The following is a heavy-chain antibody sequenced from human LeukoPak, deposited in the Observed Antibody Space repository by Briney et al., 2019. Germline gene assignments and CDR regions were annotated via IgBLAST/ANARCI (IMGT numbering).Heavy chain of an antibody. V-gene: IGHV3-23*01. D-gene: IGHD1-26*01. CDR1: GFTFSNYA. CDR2: ISAGGGST. CDR3: AKDEQWELLGAAFDI. J-gene: IGHJ3*02. Sequence: PGASLRLSCAASGFTFSNYAMNWVRQAPGKGLEWVSAISAGGGSTYYADSVKGRFTISRDNSKNTLYLQMNSLRAEDTAVYYCAKDEQWELLGAAFDIWGQGTMVTVSS.